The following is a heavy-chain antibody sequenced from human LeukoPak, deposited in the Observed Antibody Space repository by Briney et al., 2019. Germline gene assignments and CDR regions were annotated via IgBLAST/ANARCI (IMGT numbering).Heavy chain of an antibody. J-gene: IGHJ4*02. CDR3: AREEADSYYDSSGPFDY. CDR1: GGSVSSGSYY. V-gene: IGHV4-61*01. CDR2: IYYSGST. Sequence: SETLSLTCTVSGGSVSSGSYYWSWIRQPPGKGLEWIGYIYYSGSTNYNPSLKSRVTISVDTSKNQFSLKLSSVTAADTAVNYCAREEADSYYDSSGPFDYWGQGTLVTVSS. D-gene: IGHD3-22*01.